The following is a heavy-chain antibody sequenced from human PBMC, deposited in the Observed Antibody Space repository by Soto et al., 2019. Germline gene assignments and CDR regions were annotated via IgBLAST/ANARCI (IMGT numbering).Heavy chain of an antibody. V-gene: IGHV3-53*01. Sequence: GGSLRLSCAASGFTVSSNYMSWVRQAPGKGLEWVSVIYSGGSTYYADSVKGRFTISRDNSKNTLYLQMNSLRAEDTAVYYCAREPVAGIWFDPWGQGTLVTVSS. CDR3: AREPVAGIWFDP. D-gene: IGHD6-19*01. CDR1: GFTVSSNY. CDR2: IYSGGST. J-gene: IGHJ5*02.